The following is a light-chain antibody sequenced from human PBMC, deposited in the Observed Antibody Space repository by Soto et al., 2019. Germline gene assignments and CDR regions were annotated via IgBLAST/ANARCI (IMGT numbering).Light chain of an antibody. J-gene: IGLJ1*01. CDR2: DVS. CDR3: SSFTTSSTYV. Sequence: QSALTQPPSVPGSPGQSVALSCSGTSSDVGSYNRVSWYQQPPGTAPTLMIYDVSNPPSGVPDRFSGSKSGNTASLTISWLQAEDEADYYCSSFTTSSTYVFVTGTKLTVL. V-gene: IGLV2-18*02. CDR1: SSDVGSYNR.